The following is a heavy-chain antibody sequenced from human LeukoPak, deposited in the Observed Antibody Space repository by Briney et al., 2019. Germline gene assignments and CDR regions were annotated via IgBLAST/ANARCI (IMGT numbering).Heavy chain of an antibody. Sequence: ASVKVSCKTSGYTFTSYAMHWVRLAPGQRLEWMGWINAGNGNTKYSQKFQDRVTITRDTSASTAYMELSSLGSEDTAVYFCARGPYSNYWFDPWGQGTLVTVSS. J-gene: IGHJ5*02. CDR2: INAGNGNT. CDR1: GYTFTSYA. D-gene: IGHD4-11*01. V-gene: IGHV1-3*01. CDR3: ARGPYSNYWFDP.